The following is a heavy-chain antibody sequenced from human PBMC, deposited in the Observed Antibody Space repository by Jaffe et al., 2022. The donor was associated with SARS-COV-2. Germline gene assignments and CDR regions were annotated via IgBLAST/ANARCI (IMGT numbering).Heavy chain of an antibody. CDR2: INHSGST. CDR3: ARSGGSGSHYYYMDV. CDR1: GGSFSGYY. J-gene: IGHJ6*03. D-gene: IGHD3-10*01. Sequence: QVQLQQWGAGLLKPSETLSLTCAVYGGSFSGYYWSWIRQPPGKGLEWIGEINHSGSTNYNPSLKSRVTISVDTSKNQFSLKLSSVTAADTAVYYCARSGGSGSHYYYMDVWGKGTTVTVSS. V-gene: IGHV4-34*01.